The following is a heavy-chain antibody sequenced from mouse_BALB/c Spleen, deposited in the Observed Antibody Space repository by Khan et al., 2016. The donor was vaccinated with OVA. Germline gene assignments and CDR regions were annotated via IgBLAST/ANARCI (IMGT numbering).Heavy chain of an antibody. D-gene: IGHD2-10*01. CDR3: ARPPYFSYTLDY. CDR1: GYYFTNYG. Sequence: QIQLVQSGPELKKPGETVKISCKASGYYFTNYGMNWVKQSPGKALKWMGWINTYTGEPTYADDFKGRFAFSLENSANTAYLQINILKNEDTATYFCARPPYFSYTLDYGGQGTSVTVSS. V-gene: IGHV9-3-1*01. CDR2: INTYTGEP. J-gene: IGHJ4*01.